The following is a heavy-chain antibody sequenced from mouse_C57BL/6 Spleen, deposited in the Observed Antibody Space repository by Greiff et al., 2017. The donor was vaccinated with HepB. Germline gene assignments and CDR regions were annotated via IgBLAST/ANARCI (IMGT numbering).Heavy chain of an antibody. V-gene: IGHV1-15*01. CDR3: TRDSSRGKMDY. J-gene: IGHJ4*01. Sequence: VQLQQSGAELVRPGASVTLSCKASGYTFTDYEMHWVKQTPVHGLEWIGAIDPETGGTAYNQKFKGKAILTADKSSSTAYMELRSLTSEDSAVYYCTRDSSRGKMDYWGQGTSVTVSS. CDR2: IDPETGGT. D-gene: IGHD3-2*01. CDR1: GYTFTDYE.